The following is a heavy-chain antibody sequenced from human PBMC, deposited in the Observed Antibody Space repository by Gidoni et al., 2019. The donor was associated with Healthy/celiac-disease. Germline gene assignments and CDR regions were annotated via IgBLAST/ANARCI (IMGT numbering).Heavy chain of an antibody. Sequence: VQLVESGGGVVQPGRSLRLSCAASGFTFSSYGMHWVRQAPGKGLEWVAFIWYDGSNKYYADSVKGRFTISRDNSKNTLYLQMNSLRAEDTAVYYCARAPEDGYTWDLRDSEGCCAFDIWGQGTMVTVSS. D-gene: IGHD2-2*02. CDR3: ARAPEDGYTWDLRDSEGCCAFDI. CDR1: GFTFSSYG. CDR2: IWYDGSNK. J-gene: IGHJ3*02. V-gene: IGHV3-33*01.